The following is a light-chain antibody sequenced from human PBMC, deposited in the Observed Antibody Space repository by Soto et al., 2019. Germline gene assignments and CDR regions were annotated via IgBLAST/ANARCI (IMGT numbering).Light chain of an antibody. CDR3: QQYYKLPWT. Sequence: EIVMTQSPATLSVSPGERATLSCRASQSVSSNLDWYQQKPGQAPRLLVYGASTRATGSPARFSGSGAGTEFTLTISSLQSEDFAVYCCQQYYKLPWTFGQGTKVEIK. CDR2: GAS. CDR1: QSVSSN. V-gene: IGKV3-15*01. J-gene: IGKJ1*01.